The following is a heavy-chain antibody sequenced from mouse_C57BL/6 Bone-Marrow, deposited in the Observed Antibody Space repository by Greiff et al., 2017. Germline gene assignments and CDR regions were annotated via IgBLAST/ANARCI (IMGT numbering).Heavy chain of an antibody. CDR3: ARRDYYCSSGFYFDY. CDR2: INPNNGGT. D-gene: IGHD1-1*01. J-gene: IGHJ2*01. Sequence: VQLQQSGPELVKPGASVKISCKASGYTFTDYYMNWVKQSHGKSLEWIGDINPNNGGTRYNQKFKGKATLTVDKSSSTAYMELRSLTSEDSAVYYCARRDYYCSSGFYFDYWGQGTTLTVSS. CDR1: GYTFTDYY. V-gene: IGHV1-26*01.